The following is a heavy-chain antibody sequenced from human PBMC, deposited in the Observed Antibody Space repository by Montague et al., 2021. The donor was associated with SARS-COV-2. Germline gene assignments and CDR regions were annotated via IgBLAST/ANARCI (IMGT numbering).Heavy chain of an antibody. CDR3: ARDIGSAGIYYHYGMDV. D-gene: IGHD3-10*01. CDR2: PQLGTKRFY. J-gene: IGHJ6*02. Sequence: CAISGDSVADLRGRSEENTSELQSPDHFVCRPQLGTKRFYDYAVXXKSRLSIKPDTSKNQFSLQLNSVTPEDTAVYYCARDIGSAGIYYHYGMDVWGQGTTVTVSS. V-gene: IGHV6-1*01. CDR1: GDSVADLRGR.